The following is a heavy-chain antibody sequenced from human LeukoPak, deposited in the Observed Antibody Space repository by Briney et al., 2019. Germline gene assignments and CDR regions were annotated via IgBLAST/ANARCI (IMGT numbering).Heavy chain of an antibody. CDR1: GYTFTNYS. V-gene: IGHV1-2*02. J-gene: IGHJ1*01. D-gene: IGHD3-22*01. Sequence: ASVKVSCKASGYTFTNYSIHWVRQAPGQGLEWMGWINPNSGGTNYAQKFQGRVTMTRDTSISTAYMELSRLRSDNTAVYYCARDGVGYYDSSGYYYFQHWGQGTLVTVSS. CDR3: ARDGVGYYDSSGYYYFQH. CDR2: INPNSGGT.